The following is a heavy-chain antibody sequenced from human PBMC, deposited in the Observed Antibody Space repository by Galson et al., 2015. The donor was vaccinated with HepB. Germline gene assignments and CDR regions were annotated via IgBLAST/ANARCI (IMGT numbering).Heavy chain of an antibody. CDR2: IYYSGST. Sequence: ETLSLTCTVSGGSISSYYWSWIRQPPGKGLEWLGYIYYSGSTNYNPSLKSRVTISVDTSKNQFSLKLSSVTAADTAVYYCARSVGRVGARYFDYWGQGTLVTVSS. CDR3: ARSVGRVGARYFDY. D-gene: IGHD1-26*01. J-gene: IGHJ4*02. CDR1: GGSISSYY. V-gene: IGHV4-59*08.